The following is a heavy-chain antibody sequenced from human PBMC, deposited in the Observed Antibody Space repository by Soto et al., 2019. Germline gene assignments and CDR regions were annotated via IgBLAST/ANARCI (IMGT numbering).Heavy chain of an antibody. V-gene: IGHV4-59*01. CDR2: IYYSGST. J-gene: IGHJ5*02. Sequence: SETLSLTCTVSGGSISSYYWSWIRQPPGKGLEWIGYIYYSGSTNYNPSLKSRVTISVDTSKNQFSLKLSSVTAADTAVYYCARDLTRGEYRWFDPWGQGTLVTVS. CDR3: ARDLTRGEYRWFDP. CDR1: GGSISSYY. D-gene: IGHD3-10*01.